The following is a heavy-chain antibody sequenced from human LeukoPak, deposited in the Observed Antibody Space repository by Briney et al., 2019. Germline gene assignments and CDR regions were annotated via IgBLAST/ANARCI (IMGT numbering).Heavy chain of an antibody. CDR3: ARELASGY. D-gene: IGHD1-1*01. J-gene: IGHJ4*02. CDR1: GFTFSSYW. Sequence: GGSLRLSCAASGFTFSSYWMHWVRQAPGKGLVWVSRINSDGSDTNYADSVKGRFTISRDNAKGTLYLQMDSLRVEDTATYYCARELASGYWGQGTLVTVSS. V-gene: IGHV3-74*01. CDR2: INSDGSDT.